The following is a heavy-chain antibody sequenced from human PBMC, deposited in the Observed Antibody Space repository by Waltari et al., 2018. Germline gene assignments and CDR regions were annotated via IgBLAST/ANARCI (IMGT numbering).Heavy chain of an antibody. CDR3: ARAKGGYCSGGSCYGMDV. CDR1: GGSFSGYY. V-gene: IGHV4-34*01. D-gene: IGHD2-15*01. Sequence: QVQLQQWGAGLLKPSETLSLTCAVSGGSFSGYYWSWLRQPPWTGLEWIGEINHSGSTNYHPSLKSRVTISVDTSKNQFSLNLSSVTAADTAVYYCARAKGGYCSGGSCYGMDVWGQGTTVTVSS. CDR2: INHSGST. J-gene: IGHJ6*02.